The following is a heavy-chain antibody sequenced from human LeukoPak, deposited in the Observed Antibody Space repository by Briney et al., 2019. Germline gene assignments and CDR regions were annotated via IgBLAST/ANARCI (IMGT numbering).Heavy chain of an antibody. Sequence: PGGSLRLSCAASGFTFDDYAMHWVRQAPGKGLEGVSGISWNSGSIGYADSVKGRFTISRDNAKNSLYLQMNSLRAEDSALYYCAKSVAGTTGSDFDYWGQGTLVTVSS. CDR3: AKSVAGTTGSDFDY. CDR1: GFTFDDYA. J-gene: IGHJ4*02. V-gene: IGHV3-9*01. D-gene: IGHD1-1*01. CDR2: ISWNSGSI.